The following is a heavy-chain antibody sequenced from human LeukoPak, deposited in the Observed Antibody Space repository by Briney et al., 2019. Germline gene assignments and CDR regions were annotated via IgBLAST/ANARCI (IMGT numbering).Heavy chain of an antibody. CDR3: ARRSSYDGGWLDY. Sequence: RGGSVRLSCAASGFTFRSSGMSWVRQAPGKGLEWVSSISGRGDTTYYADSVKGRFTISRDNSKNTLYLQMNSLRAEDTAVYFCARRSSYDGGWLDYWGQGTLATVSS. V-gene: IGHV3-23*01. D-gene: IGHD6-19*01. CDR2: ISGRGDTT. CDR1: GFTFRSSG. J-gene: IGHJ4*02.